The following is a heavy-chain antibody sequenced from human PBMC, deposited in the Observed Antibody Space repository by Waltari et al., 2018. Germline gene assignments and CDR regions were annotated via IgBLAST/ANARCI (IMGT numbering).Heavy chain of an antibody. CDR1: GYTFTGYY. J-gene: IGHJ3*02. Sequence: QVQLVQSGAEVKKPGASVKVSCKASGYTFTGYYMHWVRQAPGQGLEWMGRINPNSGGTNYAQKFQGRVTMTRDTSISTAYMELSRLRSDDTAVYYCARGGTTGTTPFEAFDIWGQGTMVTVSS. D-gene: IGHD1-1*01. CDR3: ARGGTTGTTPFEAFDI. V-gene: IGHV1-2*06. CDR2: INPNSGGT.